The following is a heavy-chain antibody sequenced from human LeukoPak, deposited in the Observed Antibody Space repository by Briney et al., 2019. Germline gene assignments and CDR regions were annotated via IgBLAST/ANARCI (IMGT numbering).Heavy chain of an antibody. Sequence: GGSLRLSCAASGFTFSSYWMSWVRQAPGKGLEWVANIKLDGSEKNYVDSVKGRFTISRDNTKNSLYLQMNSLRAEDTAVFYCARDQYDTWSRRGNFDSWGQGTLVIVSS. D-gene: IGHD3/OR15-3a*01. CDR2: IKLDGSEK. CDR1: GFTFSSYW. J-gene: IGHJ4*02. V-gene: IGHV3-7*03. CDR3: ARDQYDTWSRRGNFDS.